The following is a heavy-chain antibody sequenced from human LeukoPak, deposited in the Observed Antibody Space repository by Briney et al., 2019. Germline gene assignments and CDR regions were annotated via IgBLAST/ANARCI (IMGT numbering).Heavy chain of an antibody. V-gene: IGHV3-23*01. D-gene: IGHD6-13*01. CDR3: AKGGGSSWYYFDY. CDR1: GFTFSSYA. Sequence: PGGSLRLSCAVSGFTFSSYAMSWVRQAPGKGLEWVSAITGSGGSTYYADSVRGRFTISRDNSKNTLYLQMISLRAEDTAVYYCAKGGGSSWYYFDYWGQGTLVTVSS. J-gene: IGHJ4*02. CDR2: ITGSGGST.